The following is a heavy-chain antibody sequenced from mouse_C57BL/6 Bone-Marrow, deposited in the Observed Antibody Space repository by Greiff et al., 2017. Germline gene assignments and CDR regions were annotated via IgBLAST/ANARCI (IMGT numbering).Heavy chain of an antibody. CDR2: INPGSGGT. CDR1: GYAFTNYL. V-gene: IGHV1-54*01. J-gene: IGHJ3*01. CDR3: ASNGYYGSSPWFAY. Sequence: ESGAELVRPGTSVKVSCKASGYAFTNYLIEWVKQRPGQGLEWIGVINPGSGGTNYNEKFKGKATLTADKSSSTAYMQLSSLTSEDSAVYFCASNGYYGSSPWFAYWGQGTLVTVSA. D-gene: IGHD1-1*01.